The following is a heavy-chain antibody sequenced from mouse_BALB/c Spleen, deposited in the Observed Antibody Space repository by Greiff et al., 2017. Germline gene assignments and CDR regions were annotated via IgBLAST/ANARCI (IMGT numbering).Heavy chain of an antibody. V-gene: IGHV5-9-4*01. CDR1: GFTFSSYA. Sequence: EVKLMESGGGLVKPGGSLKLSCAASGFTFSSYAMSWVRQSPEKRLEWVAEISSGGSYTYYPDTVTGRFTISRDNAKNTLYLEMSSLRSEDTAMYYCARDDGYYHFDYWGQGTTLTVSS. CDR2: ISSGGSYT. D-gene: IGHD2-3*01. CDR3: ARDDGYYHFDY. J-gene: IGHJ2*01.